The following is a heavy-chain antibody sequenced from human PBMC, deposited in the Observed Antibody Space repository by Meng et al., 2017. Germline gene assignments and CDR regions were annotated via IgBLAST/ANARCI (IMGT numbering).Heavy chain of an antibody. CDR2: INPNSGST. CDR3: ARAYSSGYYYFDYFDY. CDR1: GYTFTGYY. Sequence: ASVKVSCKASGYTFTGYYMHWVRQAPGQGLEWMGWINPNSGSTSYAQKFQGRVTMTRDTSTSTVYMELSSLRSEDTAVYYCARAYSSGYYYFDYFDYWGQGTLVTVSS. J-gene: IGHJ4*02. D-gene: IGHD3-22*01. V-gene: IGHV1-46*01.